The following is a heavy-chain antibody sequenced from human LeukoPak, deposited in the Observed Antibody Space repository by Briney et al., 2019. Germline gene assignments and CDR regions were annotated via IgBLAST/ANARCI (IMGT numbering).Heavy chain of an antibody. J-gene: IGHJ4*02. Sequence: GGSLRLSCAGSGFTFNDYGMSWVRQAPGKGLEWVSGINWNGGSTYYADSVKGRFTISRDNAKNSLYLQMNSLRAEDTALYYCAKYDYSNYVVYYDHWGQGTLVTVSS. CDR2: INWNGGST. CDR1: GFTFNDYG. CDR3: AKYDYSNYVVYYDH. D-gene: IGHD4-11*01. V-gene: IGHV3-20*04.